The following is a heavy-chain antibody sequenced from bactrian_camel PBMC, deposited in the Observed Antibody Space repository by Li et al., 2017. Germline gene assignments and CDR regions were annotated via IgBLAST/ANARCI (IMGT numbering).Heavy chain of an antibody. CDR3: AAGHWGGRCFPAAGY. D-gene: IGHD5*01. V-gene: IGHV3S63*01. J-gene: IGHJ6*01. CDR2: IRPATGHT. Sequence: HVQLVESGGGSVQAGGSLTLSCTSTSYSGNCMAWFRQSPGKEREGVASIRPATGHTDYADPVKGRFTISSDDAKETVYLRMNSLEPEDTAMYYCAAGHWGGRCFPAAGYWGQGTQVTVS. CDR1: SYSGNC.